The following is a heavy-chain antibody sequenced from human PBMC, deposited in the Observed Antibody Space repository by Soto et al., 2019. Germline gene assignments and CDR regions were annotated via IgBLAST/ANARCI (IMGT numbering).Heavy chain of an antibody. CDR2: IYHSGST. Sequence: LSLTCAVSSGSISSSNWWSWVRQPPGKGLEWIGEIYHSGSTNYNPSLKSRVTISVDKSKNQFSLKLSSVTAADTAVYYCARELRFLEWSYNWFDPWGQGTLVTVSS. V-gene: IGHV4-4*02. D-gene: IGHD3-3*01. CDR1: SGSISSSNW. CDR3: ARELRFLEWSYNWFDP. J-gene: IGHJ5*02.